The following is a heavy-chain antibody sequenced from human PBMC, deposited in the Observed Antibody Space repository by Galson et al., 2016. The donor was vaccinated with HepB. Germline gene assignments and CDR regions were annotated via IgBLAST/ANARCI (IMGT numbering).Heavy chain of an antibody. CDR1: GFTFSSYA. D-gene: IGHD2-2*01. CDR2: ISYDGSNK. V-gene: IGHV3-30*04. CDR3: ARDIVPAAWGYYFDY. Sequence: SLRLSCAASGFTFSSYAMHWVRQAPGKGLEWVAVISYDGSNKYYADSVKGRFTISRDNSKNTLSLQMNSLRAEDTAVYYCARDIVPAAWGYYFDYWGQGTLVTVSS. J-gene: IGHJ4*02.